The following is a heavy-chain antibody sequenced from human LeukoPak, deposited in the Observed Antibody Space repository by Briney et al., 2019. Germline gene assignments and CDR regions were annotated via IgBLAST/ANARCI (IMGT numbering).Heavy chain of an antibody. CDR3: AKVSRVRRPYLTD. Sequence: GGSLRLSCAASGFPFSSSAMTWVRQAPGKGLEWVSTITDTGDSTHYADSVKGRFTFSRDNSKNTLYLQMNSLRAEDTAVYYCAKVSRVRRPYLTDWGQGTLVTVSS. V-gene: IGHV3-23*01. CDR2: ITDTGDST. J-gene: IGHJ4*02. D-gene: IGHD2-8*01. CDR1: GFPFSSSA.